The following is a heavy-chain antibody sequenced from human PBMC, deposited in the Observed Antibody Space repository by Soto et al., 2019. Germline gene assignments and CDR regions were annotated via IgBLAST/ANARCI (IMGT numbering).Heavy chain of an antibody. CDR1: GGSISSYY. V-gene: IGHV4-59*08. J-gene: IGHJ6*01. CDR3: AGQGFGPLHGLVDV. CDR2: VHHSWGP. Sequence: QVQLQESGPGLVKPSETLSLSCTVSGGSISSYYWSWFRQSPGKRMEWIGSVHHSWGPSYNPSLQGRVAISLDTSRSQFPLKVTTVTATDKAVYYCAGQGFGPLHGLVDVWGQGTTVTVSS. D-gene: IGHD3-10*01.